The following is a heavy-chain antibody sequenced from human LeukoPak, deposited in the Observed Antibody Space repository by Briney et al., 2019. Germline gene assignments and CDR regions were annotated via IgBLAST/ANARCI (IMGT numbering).Heavy chain of an antibody. CDR3: ARGRRGTGRLEAFSLLMVYANKRTDNWFDP. V-gene: IGHV1-8*02. J-gene: IGHJ5*02. Sequence: GASVKVSCKASGGTFSSYAISWVRQAPGQGLEWMGWINAGNGNTKYSQKFQGRVTMTRNTSISTAYMELSSLRSEDTAVYYCARGRRGTGRLEAFSLLMVYANKRTDNWFDPWGQGTLVTVSS. CDR2: INAGNGNT. CDR1: GGTFSSYA. D-gene: IGHD2-8*01.